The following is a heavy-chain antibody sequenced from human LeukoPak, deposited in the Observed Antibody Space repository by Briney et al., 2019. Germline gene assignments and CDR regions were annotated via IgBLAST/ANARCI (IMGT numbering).Heavy chain of an antibody. V-gene: IGHV4-59*01. CDR3: ARYGRKWYFDL. CDR1: GGSISSYY. D-gene: IGHD1-26*01. J-gene: IGHJ2*01. CDR2: IYYSGST. Sequence: SETLSLTCTVSGGSISSYYWSWIRQPPGKGLEWIGYIYYSGSTKYNPSLKSRVTISVDTSKNQFSLNLSSVTAADTAVYYCARYGRKWYFDLWGRGALATVSS.